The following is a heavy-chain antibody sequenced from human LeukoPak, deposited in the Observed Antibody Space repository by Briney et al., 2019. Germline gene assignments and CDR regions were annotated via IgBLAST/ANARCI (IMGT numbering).Heavy chain of an antibody. V-gene: IGHV4-59*01. CDR1: GGSISSYY. J-gene: IGHJ4*02. D-gene: IGHD3-22*01. CDR3: ARDDYYDSSGYYYSSGY. CDR2: IYYSGST. Sequence: SETLSLTCTVSGGSISSYYWSWIRQPPGKGLEWIGYIYYSGSTNYNPSLKSRVTISVDTSRNQFSLKLSSVTAADTAVYYCARDDYYDSSGYYYSSGYWGQGTLVTVSS.